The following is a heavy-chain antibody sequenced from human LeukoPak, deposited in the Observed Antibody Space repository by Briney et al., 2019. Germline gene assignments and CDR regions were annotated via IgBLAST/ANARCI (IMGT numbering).Heavy chain of an antibody. CDR1: GYTFTGYY. V-gene: IGHV1-2*02. D-gene: IGHD6-19*01. CDR2: INPNSGGT. Sequence: ASVKVSCKASGYTFTGYYMHWVRQAPGQGLEWMGWINPNSGGTTYAQKFQGRVTMTRDTSISTAYMELSRLRSEDTAVYYCARDLQPKIAVAGTVSDYWGQGTLVTVSS. J-gene: IGHJ4*02. CDR3: ARDLQPKIAVAGTVSDY.